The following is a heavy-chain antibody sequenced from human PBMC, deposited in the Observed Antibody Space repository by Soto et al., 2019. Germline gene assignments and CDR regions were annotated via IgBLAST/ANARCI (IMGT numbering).Heavy chain of an antibody. Sequence: ITLKESGPTLVKPTQTLTLTCTFSGFSLNTRGVGVGWIRQPPGKALEWLALISWDGEKRYSPSLKSRLTITKETSENQVVLTMTNIDPVDTATYYCAHRRGDLLTGHYYFDYWGQGTLVTVSS. J-gene: IGHJ4*02. D-gene: IGHD3-9*01. CDR2: ISWDGEK. CDR3: AHRRGDLLTGHYYFDY. V-gene: IGHV2-5*02. CDR1: GFSLNTRGVG.